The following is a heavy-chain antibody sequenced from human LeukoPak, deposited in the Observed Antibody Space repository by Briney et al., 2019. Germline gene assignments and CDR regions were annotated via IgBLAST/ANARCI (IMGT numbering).Heavy chain of an antibody. Sequence: SQTLSLTCTVSGGSISSGDYYWSWIRQPPGKGLEWIGYIYYSGSTYYNPSLKSRVTISVDTSKNQFSLKLSSVTAPDTAVYYCARHAGIASDGWFDPWGQGTLVTVSS. CDR1: GGSISSGDYY. D-gene: IGHD6-13*01. V-gene: IGHV4-30-4*08. CDR3: ARHAGIASDGWFDP. CDR2: IYYSGST. J-gene: IGHJ5*02.